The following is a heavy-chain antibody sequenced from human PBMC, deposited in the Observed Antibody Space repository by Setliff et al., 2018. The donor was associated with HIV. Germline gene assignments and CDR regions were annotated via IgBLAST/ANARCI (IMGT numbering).Heavy chain of an antibody. D-gene: IGHD2-8*02. J-gene: IGHJ4*02. CDR3: VLGSSYFDY. CDR2: IYYSGST. Sequence: SETLSLTCAVYGGSFSGYYWSWIRQPPGKGLEWIGYIYYSGSTYYNPSLKSRVTISVDTSKNQFSLNLSSVTAADTAVYYCVLGSSYFDYWGQGTLVTVSS. V-gene: IGHV4-59*06. CDR1: GGSFSGYY.